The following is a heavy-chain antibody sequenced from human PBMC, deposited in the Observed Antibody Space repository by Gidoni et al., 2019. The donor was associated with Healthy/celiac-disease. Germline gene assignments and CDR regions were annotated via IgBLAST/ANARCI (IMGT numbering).Heavy chain of an antibody. Sequence: EVQLLESGGGLVQPGGSLRLSCAASGVTFSSYPMSCVRQAPGKGLELVSAISGSGGSTYYADSVKGRFTISRDNSKNTLYLQMNSLRAEDTAVYYCAKDLMGRAYCGGDCYPEYFQHWGQGTLVTVSS. D-gene: IGHD2-21*02. CDR3: AKDLMGRAYCGGDCYPEYFQH. J-gene: IGHJ1*01. CDR2: ISGSGGST. V-gene: IGHV3-23*01. CDR1: GVTFSSYP.